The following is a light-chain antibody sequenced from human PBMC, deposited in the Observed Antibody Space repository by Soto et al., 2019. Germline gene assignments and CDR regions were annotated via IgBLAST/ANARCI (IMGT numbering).Light chain of an antibody. CDR3: QSYDSRLTAVV. Sequence: QSVLRQSPSVSGAPGQRVTISCSGSISNIGAGFDVHWYQQLPGTAPKLLIYVDDSRPSGVPDRFSGSKSGSSASLAITGLQAEDEADYYCQSYDSRLTAVVFGGGTKLTVL. CDR2: VDD. J-gene: IGLJ2*01. CDR1: ISNIGAGFD. V-gene: IGLV1-40*01.